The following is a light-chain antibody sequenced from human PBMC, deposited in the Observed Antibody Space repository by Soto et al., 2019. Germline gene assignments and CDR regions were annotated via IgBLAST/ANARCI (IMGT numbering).Light chain of an antibody. CDR3: SSYTGTNTLV. J-gene: IGLJ2*01. CDR2: DVS. CDR1: SGDVGAFNS. V-gene: IGLV2-14*01. Sequence: QSALTQSASVSGSPGQSITISCTGTSGDVGAFNSVSWYQQHSGKAPKLMIYDVSDRPSGISNRFSGSKSGNTASLTISGLQADDEADYYCSSYTGTNTLVFGGGTKVTVL.